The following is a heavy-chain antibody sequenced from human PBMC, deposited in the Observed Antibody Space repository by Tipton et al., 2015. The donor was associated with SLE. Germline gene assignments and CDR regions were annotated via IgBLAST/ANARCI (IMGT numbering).Heavy chain of an antibody. CDR2: IYDSGST. CDR1: GLSIHNFSSY. CDR3: ARGNYDFRGRTFDI. Sequence: GLVKPSETLSLTCTVSGLSIHNFSSYWSWIRQPPGKGLEWIGYIYDSGSTNYNPSLKSRLTISVETSKNQFSLKLTSVTAADTAVYYCARGNYDFRGRTFDIWGQGTMVTVSS. J-gene: IGHJ3*02. V-gene: IGHV4-61*01. D-gene: IGHD3-3*01.